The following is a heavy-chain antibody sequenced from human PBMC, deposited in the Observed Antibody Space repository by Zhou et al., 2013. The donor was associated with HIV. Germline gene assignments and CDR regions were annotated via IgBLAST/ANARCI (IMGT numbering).Heavy chain of an antibody. V-gene: IGHV1-69*05. Sequence: QVQLVQSGAEVKKPGSSVKVSCKASGGTFRSYAISWVRQAPGQGLEWMGGIIPIFGTANYAQKLAGRESRLPWTKDTSTAYMEIDSLRSDDTAVYFCARRVVEAGKPFDHWGQGTLVTVSS. J-gene: IGHJ4*02. D-gene: IGHD2-2*01. CDR1: GGTFRSYA. CDR3: ARRVVEAGKPFDH. CDR2: IIPIFGTA.